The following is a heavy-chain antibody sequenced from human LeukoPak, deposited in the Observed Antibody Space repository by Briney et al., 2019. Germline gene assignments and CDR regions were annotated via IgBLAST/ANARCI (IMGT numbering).Heavy chain of an antibody. CDR1: GFTVSSNY. V-gene: IGHV3-53*01. D-gene: IGHD3-10*01. Sequence: GGSLRLSCAASGFTVSSNYMSWVRQAPGKGLEWVSVIYSGGSTYYADSVKGRFTISRDNSKNTLYLQMNSLRAEDTAVYYCAREALTMVRGYYMDVWGKGTTVTVSS. CDR2: IYSGGST. J-gene: IGHJ6*03. CDR3: AREALTMVRGYYMDV.